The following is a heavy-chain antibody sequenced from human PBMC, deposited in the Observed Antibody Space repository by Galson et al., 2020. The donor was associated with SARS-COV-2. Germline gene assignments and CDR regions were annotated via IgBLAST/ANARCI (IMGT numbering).Heavy chain of an antibody. V-gene: IGHV5-51*01. J-gene: IGHJ5*02. CDR3: ARQEQPGRRYDFWSGYSQPYNWFDP. Sequence: GESLKISCKGSGYSFTSYWIGWVRQMPGKGLEWMGIIYPGDSDTRYSPSFQGQVTISADKSISTAYLQWSSLKASDTAMYYCARQEQPGRRYDFWSGYSQPYNWFDPWGQGTLVTVSS. D-gene: IGHD3-3*01. CDR2: IYPGDSDT. CDR1: GYSFTSYW.